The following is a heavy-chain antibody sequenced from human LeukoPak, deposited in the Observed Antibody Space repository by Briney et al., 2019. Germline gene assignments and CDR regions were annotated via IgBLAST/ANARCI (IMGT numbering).Heavy chain of an antibody. CDR2: INHSGST. Sequence: SETLSLTCAVYGGSFSGYYWGWIRQPPGKGLEWIGEINHSGSTNYNPPLKSRVTISVDTSKNQFSLKLSSVTAADTAVYYCARGGIVVVPAACDYWGQGTLVTVSS. CDR3: ARGGIVVVPAACDY. CDR1: GGSFSGYY. V-gene: IGHV4-34*01. D-gene: IGHD2-2*01. J-gene: IGHJ4*02.